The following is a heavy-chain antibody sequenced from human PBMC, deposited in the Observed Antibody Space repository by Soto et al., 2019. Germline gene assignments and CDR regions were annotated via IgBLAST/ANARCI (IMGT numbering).Heavy chain of an antibody. CDR1: GGSFSGYY. V-gene: IGHV4-34*01. CDR3: ARASRYYGSGSYSPRVSWFDP. CDR2: INHSGST. Sequence: QVQLQQWGAGLLKPSETLSLTCAVYGGSFSGYYWSWIRQPPGKGLEWIGEINHSGSTNYNPSLKSRVTISVDTSKNQFSLKRSSVTAADTAVYYCARASRYYGSGSYSPRVSWFDPWGQGTLVTVSS. J-gene: IGHJ5*02. D-gene: IGHD3-10*01.